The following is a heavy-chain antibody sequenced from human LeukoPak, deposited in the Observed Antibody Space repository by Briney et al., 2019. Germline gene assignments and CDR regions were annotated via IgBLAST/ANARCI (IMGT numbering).Heavy chain of an antibody. Sequence: GGSLRLSCAASGFTFSSYGMHWVRQAPGKGLEWVAFIRYDGSNKYYADSVKGRFTISRDNSKNTLYLQMNSLRAEDTAVYYCAREEENYYDSSGYYPPMGWGQGTLVTVSS. CDR2: IRYDGSNK. CDR1: GFTFSSYG. J-gene: IGHJ4*02. CDR3: AREEENYYDSSGYYPPMG. D-gene: IGHD3-22*01. V-gene: IGHV3-30*02.